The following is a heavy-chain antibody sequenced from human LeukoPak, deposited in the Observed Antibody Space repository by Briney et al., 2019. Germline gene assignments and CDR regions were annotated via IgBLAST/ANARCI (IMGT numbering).Heavy chain of an antibody. CDR2: IYYSGST. Sequence: PSETLSLTCTVSGGSISSYYWSWIRQPPGKGLEWIGYIYYSGSTNYNPSLKSRVTISVDTSKNQFSLKLSSVTAADTAVYYCARSLSGLFNWFDPWGQGTLVTVSS. CDR3: ARSLSGLFNWFDP. D-gene: IGHD2-8*02. J-gene: IGHJ5*02. V-gene: IGHV4-59*01. CDR1: GGSISSYY.